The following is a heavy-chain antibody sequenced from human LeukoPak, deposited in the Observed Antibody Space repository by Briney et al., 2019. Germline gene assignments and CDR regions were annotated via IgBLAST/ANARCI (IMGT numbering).Heavy chain of an antibody. Sequence: SETLSLTCTVSGGSISSYYGSWIRQPAGKGLEWIGRIYSSGSTNYNPSLKSRVTLSVDTSKNQFSLKLSSVTAADTAVYYCARGGYYGSGNDFRFDPWGQGTLVTVSS. CDR2: IYSSGST. CDR3: ARGGYYGSGNDFRFDP. V-gene: IGHV4-4*07. J-gene: IGHJ5*02. D-gene: IGHD3-10*01. CDR1: GGSISSYY.